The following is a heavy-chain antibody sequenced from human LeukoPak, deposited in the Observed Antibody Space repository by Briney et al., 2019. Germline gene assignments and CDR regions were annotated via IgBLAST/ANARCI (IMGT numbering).Heavy chain of an antibody. Sequence: GGSLRLSCAASGFTFSSYGMHWVRQAPGKGLEWVAFIRYDGSNKYYADSVKGRFTISRDNSKNTLYLLMNSLRAEDTAVYYCAKGRVGCSSTSCYEIFDYWGQGTLVTVSS. D-gene: IGHD2-2*01. CDR1: GFTFSSYG. J-gene: IGHJ4*02. CDR3: AKGRVGCSSTSCYEIFDY. V-gene: IGHV3-30*02. CDR2: IRYDGSNK.